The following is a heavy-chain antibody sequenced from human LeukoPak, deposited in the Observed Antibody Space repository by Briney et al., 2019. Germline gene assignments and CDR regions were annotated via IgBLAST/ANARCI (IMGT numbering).Heavy chain of an antibody. CDR2: INHSGST. D-gene: IGHD5-12*01. J-gene: IGHJ4*02. V-gene: IGHV4-34*01. CDR3: ARGGDSGYLY. Sequence: SETLSLTCAVYGGSFSGYYWSWIRQPPGKGLEWIGEINHSGSTNYNPSLKSRVTISVDTSKNQFSLKLSSVTAADTAVYYCARGGDSGYLYWGQGTLVTVSS. CDR1: GGSFSGYY.